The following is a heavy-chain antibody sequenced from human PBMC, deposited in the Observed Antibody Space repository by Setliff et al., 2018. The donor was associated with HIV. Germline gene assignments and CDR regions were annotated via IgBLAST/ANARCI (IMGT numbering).Heavy chain of an antibody. CDR1: GGSISSYS. CDR2: IYYGGSA. D-gene: IGHD3-22*01. Sequence: ASETLSLTCSISGGSISSYSWSWIRQVPGKGLEWIGNIYYGGSANYKPSLKSRVTISTDWHRNQVSLELRSVTAADTAVYFCARYFTYDNTGSLTGFGMDVWGQGTTVTVS. J-gene: IGHJ6*02. V-gene: IGHV4-59*12. CDR3: ARYFTYDNTGSLTGFGMDV.